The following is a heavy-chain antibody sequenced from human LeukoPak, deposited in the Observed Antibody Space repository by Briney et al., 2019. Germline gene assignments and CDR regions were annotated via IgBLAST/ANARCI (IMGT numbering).Heavy chain of an antibody. J-gene: IGHJ4*02. Sequence: QAGGSLRLSSAASGFTFSSYAMSWVRQARGKGLEWVSAISGSGGSTYYADSVKGRFTISRDNSRNTLYLHMSNLRAEDTAIYYCAKADGICTGGIWYRHFDNWGQGTLVTVSS. D-gene: IGHD2-8*02. CDR2: ISGSGGST. V-gene: IGHV3-23*01. CDR1: GFTFSSYA. CDR3: AKADGICTGGIWYRHFDN.